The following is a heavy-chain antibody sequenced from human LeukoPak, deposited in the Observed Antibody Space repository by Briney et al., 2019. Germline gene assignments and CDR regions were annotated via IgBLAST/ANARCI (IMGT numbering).Heavy chain of an antibody. Sequence: SGTLSLTCAVSGGSISSSNWWSWVRQPPGKGLEWIGEIYHSGSTNYNPSLKSRVTISVDTSKNQFSLKLSSVTAADTAVYYCARHDYGDSSWYFDLWGRGTLVTVSS. D-gene: IGHD4-17*01. CDR1: GGSISSSNW. J-gene: IGHJ2*01. V-gene: IGHV4-4*02. CDR3: ARHDYGDSSWYFDL. CDR2: IYHSGST.